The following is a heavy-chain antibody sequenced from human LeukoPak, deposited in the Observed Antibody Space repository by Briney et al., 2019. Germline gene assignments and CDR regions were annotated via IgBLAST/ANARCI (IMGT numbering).Heavy chain of an antibody. Sequence: PGGSLRLSCAASGFTFSSYSMNWVRQAPGKGLEWVSSISSSSSYIYYADSVKGRFTISRDNAKNSLYLQMNSLRAEDTAVYYCAREVAVAGSAGGYWGQGTLVTVSS. D-gene: IGHD6-19*01. V-gene: IGHV3-21*01. CDR1: GFTFSSYS. CDR3: AREVAVAGSAGGY. CDR2: ISSSSSYI. J-gene: IGHJ4*02.